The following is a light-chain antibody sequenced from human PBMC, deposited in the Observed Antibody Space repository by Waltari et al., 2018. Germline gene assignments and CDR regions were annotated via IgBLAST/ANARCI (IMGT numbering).Light chain of an antibody. J-gene: IGLJ3*02. V-gene: IGLV2-14*01. CDR2: DVT. Sequence: QSALTQPASVSGSPGQSLTIPCTGTSSDVGGYHYVSWYQQHPGKAPKLMIYDVTKRPSGVSNLFSGSKSANTASLTISGLQAEDEADYYCSSYTTSTWVFGGGTKLTVL. CDR3: SSYTTSTWV. CDR1: SSDVGGYHY.